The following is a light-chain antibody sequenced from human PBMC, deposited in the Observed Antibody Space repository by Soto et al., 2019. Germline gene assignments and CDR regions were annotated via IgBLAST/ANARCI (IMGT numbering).Light chain of an antibody. CDR3: QQYDDSIT. CDR2: GAS. V-gene: IGKV3-20*01. Sequence: EIVLTQSPDTLSLSPGDSATLSCRASQSVRSNYLAWYQQKPGRAPRLLIYGASNRATGIPDRFSGSGSGTDFTLTITRLEPEDFAVFYCQQYDDSITFGQGTRLEIE. CDR1: QSVRSNY. J-gene: IGKJ5*01.